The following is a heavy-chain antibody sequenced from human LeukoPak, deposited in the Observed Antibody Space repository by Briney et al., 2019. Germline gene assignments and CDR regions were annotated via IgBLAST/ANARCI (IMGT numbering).Heavy chain of an antibody. J-gene: IGHJ4*02. CDR2: IYYSGST. Sequence: PSETLSLTCTVSGGSISSSSYYWGWVRQPPGQGLEWIGSIYYSGSTYYNPSLKSRVTISVDTSKNQFSLKLSSVTAADTAVYYCARASSSWYPEGYWGQGTLVTVSS. V-gene: IGHV4-39*01. CDR1: GGSISSSSYY. CDR3: ARASSSWYPEGY. D-gene: IGHD6-13*01.